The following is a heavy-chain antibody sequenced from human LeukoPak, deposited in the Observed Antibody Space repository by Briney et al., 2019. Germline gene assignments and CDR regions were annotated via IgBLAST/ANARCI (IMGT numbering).Heavy chain of an antibody. D-gene: IGHD6-13*01. Sequence: PGGSLRLSCAASGFTFSSYGMHWVRQAPGKGLEWVAVISYDGSNKYYADSVKGRFTISRDNSKNTLYLQMNSLRAEDTAVYYCAKDRAGYSSSWPVDYWGQGTLVTVSS. CDR3: AKDRAGYSSSWPVDY. V-gene: IGHV3-33*05. CDR2: ISYDGSNK. J-gene: IGHJ4*02. CDR1: GFTFSSYG.